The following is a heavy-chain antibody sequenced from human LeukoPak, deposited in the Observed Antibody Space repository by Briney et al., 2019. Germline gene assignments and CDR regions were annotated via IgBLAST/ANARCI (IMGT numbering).Heavy chain of an antibody. CDR1: GGSISSYY. V-gene: IGHV4-4*07. CDR2: INTSGST. Sequence: PSETLSLTCTVSGGSISSYYWSWIRQPAGKGLEWIGRINTSGSTNYNPSLKSRVTMSADTSKNQFSLNLSSVTAADTAVYYCAKEKYYYDSSGYYYAPFDYWGQGTLVTVSS. D-gene: IGHD3-22*01. J-gene: IGHJ4*02. CDR3: AKEKYYYDSSGYYYAPFDY.